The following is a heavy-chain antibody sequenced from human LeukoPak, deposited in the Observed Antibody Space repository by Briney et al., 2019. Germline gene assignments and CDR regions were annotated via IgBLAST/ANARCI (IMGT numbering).Heavy chain of an antibody. Sequence: ETLSLTCTVSGVSISSYYWSWVRQAPGKGLEWVSAISGSGGNTYFADSVKGRFTISRDNSKNTLYLQMNSLRAEDTAVYYCAKDGRELWFGELWPYYFDYWGQGTLVTVSS. V-gene: IGHV3-23*01. D-gene: IGHD3-10*01. CDR1: GVSISSYY. CDR3: AKDGRELWFGELWPYYFDY. CDR2: ISGSGGNT. J-gene: IGHJ4*02.